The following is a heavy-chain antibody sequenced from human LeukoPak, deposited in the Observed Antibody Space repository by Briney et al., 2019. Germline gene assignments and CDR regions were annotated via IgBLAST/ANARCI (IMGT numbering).Heavy chain of an antibody. Sequence: GRSLRLSCAASGFTFSSYAMHWVRQAPGKGLEXXXXXXYDGSNKYYADSVKGRFTISRDNSKNTLYLQMNSLRAEDTAVYYCARDRGYCSSTSCPDTGYYYYGMDVWGQGTTVTVSS. CDR3: ARDRGYCSSTSCPDTGYYYYGMDV. J-gene: IGHJ6*02. V-gene: IGHV3-30-3*01. CDR2: XXYDGSNK. CDR1: GFTFSSYA. D-gene: IGHD2-2*01.